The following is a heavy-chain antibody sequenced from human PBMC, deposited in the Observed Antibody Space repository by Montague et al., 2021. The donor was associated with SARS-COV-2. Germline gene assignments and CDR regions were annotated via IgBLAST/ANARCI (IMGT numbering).Heavy chain of an antibody. D-gene: IGHD2-15*01. CDR1: GGSISTYP. V-gene: IGHV4-4*07. Sequence: SETLSLTCTVSGGSISTYPWSWIRQPAGKALEWIGRIHSNGDTTYNPSLKSRVTMSVDTSKNQFSLKMTSVTAAYTVMYYCARGSGHYYSPFDNWGQGNLVTVSS. CDR2: IHSNGDT. J-gene: IGHJ4*02. CDR3: ARGSGHYYSPFDN.